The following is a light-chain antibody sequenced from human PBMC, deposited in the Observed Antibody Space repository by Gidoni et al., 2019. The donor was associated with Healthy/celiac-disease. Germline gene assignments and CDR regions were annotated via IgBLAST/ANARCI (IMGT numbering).Light chain of an antibody. CDR1: PSISSW. Sequence: DIQMTQSPSTLSASVGDRVTITCRASPSISSWLAWYQQKPGKAPKLLLYKASSLESGVPSRFSGSGSGTEFTLTISSLQPDDFATYYCQQYNSYLCSFGQGTKLEIK. J-gene: IGKJ2*04. CDR2: KAS. V-gene: IGKV1-5*03. CDR3: QQYNSYLCS.